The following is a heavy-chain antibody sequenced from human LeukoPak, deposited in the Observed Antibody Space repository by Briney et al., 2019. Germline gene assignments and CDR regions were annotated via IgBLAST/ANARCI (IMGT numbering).Heavy chain of an antibody. CDR2: INPNSGGT. CDR3: ARDRAAAGYYYYMDV. J-gene: IGHJ6*03. Sequence: ASVKVSCKASGYTFTGYYMHWVRQAPGQGLEWMGWINPNSGGTNYAQKFQGRVTMTRDTSISTAYMELSRLRSDDTAVCYCARDRAAAGYYYYMDVWGKGTTVTVSS. V-gene: IGHV1-2*02. D-gene: IGHD6-13*01. CDR1: GYTFTGYY.